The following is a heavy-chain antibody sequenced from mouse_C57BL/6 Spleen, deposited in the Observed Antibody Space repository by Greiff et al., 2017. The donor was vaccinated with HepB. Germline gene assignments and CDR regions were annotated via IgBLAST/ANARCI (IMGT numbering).Heavy chain of an antibody. V-gene: IGHV1-81*01. CDR1: GYTFTSYG. Sequence: VHLVESGAELARPGASVKLSCKASGYTFTSYGISWVKQRTGQGLEWIGEIYPRSGNTYYNEKFKGKATLTADKSSSTAYMELRSLTSEDSAVYFCARYYYGSGYPYYFDYWGQGTTLTVSS. D-gene: IGHD1-1*01. CDR2: IYPRSGNT. J-gene: IGHJ2*01. CDR3: ARYYYGSGYPYYFDY.